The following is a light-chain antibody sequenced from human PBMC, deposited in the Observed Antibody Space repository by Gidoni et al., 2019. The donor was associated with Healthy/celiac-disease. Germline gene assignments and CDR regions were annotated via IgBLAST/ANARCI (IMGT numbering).Light chain of an antibody. V-gene: IGKV1-39*01. J-gene: IGKJ1*01. Sequence: DIQMTQAPSALSASVGDRVTSTCRASQTINNYLNWYQHKPGKAPKLLIYAAGSLPSGVPSRFRGSGSATDFTLTLSSLQPEDFATHYCQQSYSTPWTFGQGTKVEIK. CDR3: QQSYSTPWT. CDR2: AAG. CDR1: QTINNY.